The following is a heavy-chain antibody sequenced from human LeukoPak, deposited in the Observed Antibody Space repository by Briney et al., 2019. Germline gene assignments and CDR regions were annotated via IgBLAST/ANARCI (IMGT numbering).Heavy chain of an antibody. CDR2: IPYDENNK. V-gene: IGHV3-30*02. J-gene: IGHJ4*02. D-gene: IGHD1-26*01. CDR1: RFTFSSYG. Sequence: GGSLRLSCAASRFTFSSYGMHWVRQAPGKGLEWVAFIPYDENNKYYADSVKGRFTIYRDNSKNTLYLQMNSLRAEDTAVYYCLKDGDDSGSYLVYWGQGTLVTVSS. CDR3: LKDGDDSGSYLVY.